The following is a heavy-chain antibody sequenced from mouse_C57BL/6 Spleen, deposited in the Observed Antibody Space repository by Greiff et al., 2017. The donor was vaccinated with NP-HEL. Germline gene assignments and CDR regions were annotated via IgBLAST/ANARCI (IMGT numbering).Heavy chain of an antibody. CDR3: ARGYGSSPWYFDV. J-gene: IGHJ1*03. CDR2: ISYDGSN. D-gene: IGHD1-1*01. CDR1: GYSITSGYY. Sequence: DVQLQESGPGLVKPSQSLSLTCSVTGYSITSGYYWNWIRQFPGNKLEWMGYISYDGSNNYNPSLKNRISITRDTSKNQFFLKLNSVTTEDTATYYCARGYGSSPWYFDVWGTGTTVTVSS. V-gene: IGHV3-6*01.